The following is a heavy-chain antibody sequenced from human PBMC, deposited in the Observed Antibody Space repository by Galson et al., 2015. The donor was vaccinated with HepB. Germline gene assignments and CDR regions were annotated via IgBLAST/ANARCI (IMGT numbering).Heavy chain of an antibody. CDR3: AITPIKGGNSGVG. D-gene: IGHD4-23*01. Sequence: SVKVSCKASGYTFTSYYMHWVRQAPGQGLEWMGIINPSGGSTSYAQKFQGRVTMTKDTSTSTVYMELSSLRSEDTAVYYCAITPIKGGNSGVGWGQGTLVTVSS. CDR2: INPSGGST. J-gene: IGHJ4*02. CDR1: GYTFTSYY. V-gene: IGHV1-46*03.